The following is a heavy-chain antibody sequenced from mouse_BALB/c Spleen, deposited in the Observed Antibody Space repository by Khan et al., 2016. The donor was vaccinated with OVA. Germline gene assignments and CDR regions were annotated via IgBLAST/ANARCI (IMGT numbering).Heavy chain of an antibody. Sequence: VQLKESGPDLVKPSQSLSLTCTVTGYSITSGYSWHWIRQFPGNRLEWMAYIHYSGSTNYNPSLKSRISITRDTSKNQFFLQLNSVTPEDTATDYCARFYYYGSSFAYWGQGTLVTVSA. J-gene: IGHJ3*01. CDR2: IHYSGST. V-gene: IGHV3-1*02. CDR1: GYSITSGYS. CDR3: ARFYYYGSSFAY. D-gene: IGHD1-1*01.